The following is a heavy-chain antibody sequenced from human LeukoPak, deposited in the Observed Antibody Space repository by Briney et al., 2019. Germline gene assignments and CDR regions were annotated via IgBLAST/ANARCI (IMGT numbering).Heavy chain of an antibody. CDR1: GFTFSSYS. V-gene: IGHV3-21*01. CDR2: ISSSSSYI. Sequence: PGGSLRLSCAAPGFTFSSYSMNWVRQAPGKGLEWVSSISSSSSYIYYADSVKGRFTISRDNAKNSLYLQMNSLRAEDTAVYYCAREAYSSSHFDYWGQGTLVTVSS. J-gene: IGHJ4*02. D-gene: IGHD6-6*01. CDR3: AREAYSSSHFDY.